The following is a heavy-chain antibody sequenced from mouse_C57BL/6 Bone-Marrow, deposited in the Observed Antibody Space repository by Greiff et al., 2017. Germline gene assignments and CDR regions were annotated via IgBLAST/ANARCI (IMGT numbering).Heavy chain of an antibody. D-gene: IGHD6-5*01. Sequence: VQLQQSGPELVKPGASVKISCKASGYSFTGYYMNWVKQSPEKSLEWIGEINPSTGGTTYNQKFKAKATLTVDKSSSTAYMQLKSLTSEDSAVYYCASSVPYAYYFDYWGQGTTLTVSS. CDR3: ASSVPYAYYFDY. CDR2: INPSTGGT. V-gene: IGHV1-42*01. J-gene: IGHJ2*01. CDR1: GYSFTGYY.